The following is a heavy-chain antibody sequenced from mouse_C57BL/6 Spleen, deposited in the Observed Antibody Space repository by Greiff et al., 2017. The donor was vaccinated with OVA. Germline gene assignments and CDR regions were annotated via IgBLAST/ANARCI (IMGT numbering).Heavy chain of an antibody. CDR1: GYTFTSYG. J-gene: IGHJ3*01. CDR2: IYPRSGNP. D-gene: IGHD2-4*01. V-gene: IGHV1-81*01. Sequence: VKLMESGAELARPGASVKLSCKASGYTFTSYGISWVKQSTGQGLEWIGEIYPRSGNPYYNEKFKGKATLTADKSSSTAYMGLRSLTSEDSAVYFCARCDDYDGYWGQGTLVTVSA. CDR3: ARCDDYDGY.